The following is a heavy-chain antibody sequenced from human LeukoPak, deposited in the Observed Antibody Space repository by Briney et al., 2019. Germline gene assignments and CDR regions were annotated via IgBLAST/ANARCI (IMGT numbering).Heavy chain of an antibody. CDR1: GGSISNYS. D-gene: IGHD3-16*01. CDR3: ARVGRGDYIWGSYSFDY. Sequence: PSETLSLTCTVSGGSISNYSWSWIRQPPGKGLEWIGYISYSGSTNYNPSLKSRVTISLDTSKNQFSLKLSSVTAAGTAVYYCARVGRGDYIWGSYSFDYWGQGTLVTVSS. J-gene: IGHJ4*02. V-gene: IGHV4-59*01. CDR2: ISYSGST.